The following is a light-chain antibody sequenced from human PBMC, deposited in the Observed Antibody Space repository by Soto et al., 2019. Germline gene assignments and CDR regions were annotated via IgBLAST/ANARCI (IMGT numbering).Light chain of an antibody. CDR1: QSISSY. Sequence: DIQMTQSPSSLSASVGDRVTITCRASQSISSYLNWYQQKPGKAPKLLIYAASSLQSGVPSRFIGSGFGTNFTLTVSSLQPADFASCASQQSYSTPITFGQGTRL. CDR2: AAS. CDR3: QQSYSTPIT. V-gene: IGKV1-39*01. J-gene: IGKJ5*01.